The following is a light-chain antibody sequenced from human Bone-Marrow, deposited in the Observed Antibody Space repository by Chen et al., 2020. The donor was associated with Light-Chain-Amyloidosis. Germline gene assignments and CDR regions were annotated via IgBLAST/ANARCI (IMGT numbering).Light chain of an antibody. CDR3: NSRDSSGNHLVV. CDR2: GKN. V-gene: IGLV3-19*01. J-gene: IGLJ2*01. CDR1: SLSSYY. Sequence: SSELTQDPAVSVSLGQTVRTTCHGDSLSSYYASWYQQKPGQAPVLVIYGKNNRPSGIPDRFSGSSSGNTASLTITGAQAEDEADYYCNSRDSSGNHLVVFGGGTKLTVL.